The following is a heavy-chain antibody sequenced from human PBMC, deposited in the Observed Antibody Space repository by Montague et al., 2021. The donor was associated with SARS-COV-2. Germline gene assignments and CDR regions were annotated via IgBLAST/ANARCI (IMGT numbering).Heavy chain of an antibody. J-gene: IGHJ4*02. CDR2: IYYSGST. CDR3: ARVFPRWLQFDPYFDY. D-gene: IGHD5-24*01. Sequence: SETLSLTCTVSGGSISSYYWSWIRQPPGKGLEWIGYIYYSGSTNYNSSLKSRVTITVDASKNKFSLTLSSVTAADMDVYYCARVFPRWLQFDPYFDYWGQGTLVTVSS. V-gene: IGHV4-59*01. CDR1: GGSISSYY.